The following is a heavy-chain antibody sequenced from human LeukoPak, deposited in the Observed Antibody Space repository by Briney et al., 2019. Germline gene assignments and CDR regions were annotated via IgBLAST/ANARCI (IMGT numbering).Heavy chain of an antibody. CDR3: ARYGFYCSSTSCYIFDN. D-gene: IGHD2-2*02. CDR2: ISYDGSNK. J-gene: IGHJ4*02. Sequence: GGSLRLSCAASGFTFSSYAMHWVRQAPGKGLEWVAVISYDGSNKYYADSVKGRFTISRDNAKNSLYLQMNSLRAEDTALYYCARYGFYCSSTSCYIFDNWGQGTLVTVSS. V-gene: IGHV3-30-3*01. CDR1: GFTFSSYA.